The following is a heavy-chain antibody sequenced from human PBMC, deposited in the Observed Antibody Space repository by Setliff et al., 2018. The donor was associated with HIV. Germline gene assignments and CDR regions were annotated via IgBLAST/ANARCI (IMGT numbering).Heavy chain of an antibody. CDR3: AKTQTVITVYGPFDS. D-gene: IGHD4-4*01. Sequence: GGSLRLSCAASGFTFSNYAMIWVRQAPGKGLEWVSVIGKSGDHIHYAGSVKGRFTISRDNSKNMVYLQMDSLRAEDTAVYYCAKTQTVITVYGPFDSWGQGALVTVSS. CDR1: GFTFSNYA. V-gene: IGHV3-23*01. J-gene: IGHJ4*02. CDR2: IGKSGDHI.